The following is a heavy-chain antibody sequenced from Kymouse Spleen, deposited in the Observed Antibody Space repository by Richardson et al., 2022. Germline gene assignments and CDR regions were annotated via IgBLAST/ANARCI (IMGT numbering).Heavy chain of an antibody. D-gene: IGHD3-10*01. CDR1: GFTFSSYW. V-gene: IGHV3-7*01. J-gene: IGHJ4*02. CDR2: IKQDGSEK. CDR3: AVLLWFGESQVDY. Sequence: EVQLVESGGGLVQPGGSLRLSCAASGFTFSSYWMSWVRQAPGKGLEWVANIKQDGSEKYYVDSVKGRFTISRDNAKNSLYLQMNSLRAEDTAVYYCAVLLWFGESQVDYWGQGTLVTVSS.